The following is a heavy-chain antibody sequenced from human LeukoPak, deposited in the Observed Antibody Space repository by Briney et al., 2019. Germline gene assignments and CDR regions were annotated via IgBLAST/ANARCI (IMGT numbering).Heavy chain of an antibody. V-gene: IGHV1-18*01. CDR2: ISAYNGNT. CDR1: GYTFTSYG. D-gene: IGHD3-10*01. CDR3: ARDRADITMVRGVPFDY. J-gene: IGHJ4*02. Sequence: ASVKVSCKASGYTFTSYGISWVRQAPGQGLEWMGWISAYNGNTNYAQKLQGRVTMTTDTSTSTAYMELRSLRSDDTAVYYCARDRADITMVRGVPFDYWGQGTLVTVSS.